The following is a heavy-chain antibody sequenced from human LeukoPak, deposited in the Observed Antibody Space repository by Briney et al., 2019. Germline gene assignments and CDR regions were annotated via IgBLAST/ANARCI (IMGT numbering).Heavy chain of an antibody. CDR3: ARAAEQWLVLGESDY. D-gene: IGHD6-19*01. Sequence: SETLSLTCAVYGGSFSGYYWSWIRQPPGKGLEWIGEINHSGSTNYNPSLKSRVTISVDTSKNQFSLKLSSVTAADTAVYYCARAAEQWLVLGESDYWSQGTLVTVSS. CDR1: GGSFSGYY. V-gene: IGHV4-34*01. CDR2: INHSGST. J-gene: IGHJ4*02.